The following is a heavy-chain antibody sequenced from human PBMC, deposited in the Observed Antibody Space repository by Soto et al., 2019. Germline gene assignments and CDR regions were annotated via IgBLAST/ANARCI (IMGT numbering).Heavy chain of an antibody. V-gene: IGHV3-30*03. Sequence: PGGSLRLSCAASGFTFSSYGMHWVRQAPGKGLEWVAVISYDGSNKYYADSVKGRFTISRDNAKNSLYLQMNSLRAEDTAVYYCASGAYLNWFDPWGQGTLVTVSS. CDR1: GFTFSSYG. CDR2: ISYDGSNK. D-gene: IGHD4-17*01. CDR3: ASGAYLNWFDP. J-gene: IGHJ5*02.